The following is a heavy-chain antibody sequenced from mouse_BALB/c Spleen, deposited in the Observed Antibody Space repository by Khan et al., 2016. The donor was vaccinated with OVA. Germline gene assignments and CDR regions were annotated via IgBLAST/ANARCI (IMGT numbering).Heavy chain of an antibody. CDR3: ARGELGGDAMDY. CDR2: INTYTGEP. CDR1: GYTFTNYG. D-gene: IGHD4-1*01. V-gene: IGHV9-3-1*01. Sequence: QIQLVQSGPELKKPGETVKISCKASGYTFTNYGMNWVKQAPGKGLKWMGWINTYTGEPTYADDFKGRFAFSLETSASTADLQINNLKNEDTATYFCARGELGGDAMDYWGQGTSVTVSS. J-gene: IGHJ4*01.